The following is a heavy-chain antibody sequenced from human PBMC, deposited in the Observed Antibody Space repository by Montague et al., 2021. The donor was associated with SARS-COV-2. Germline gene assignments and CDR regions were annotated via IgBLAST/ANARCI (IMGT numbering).Heavy chain of an antibody. J-gene: IGHJ5*02. CDR3: AREVVGVKTNWLDT. CDR2: IYFNGXT. Sequence: ETLSLTCSVSGVSVSSNNYYWTWIRRPPGKGLEWIGYIYFNGXTXLXXXXEGRVTTSIDTSKNHFSLRLTSVTPADTAVYYCAREVVGVKTNWLDTWGQGTLVTVSS. V-gene: IGHV4-61*03. CDR1: GVSVSSNNYY. D-gene: IGHD3-16*01.